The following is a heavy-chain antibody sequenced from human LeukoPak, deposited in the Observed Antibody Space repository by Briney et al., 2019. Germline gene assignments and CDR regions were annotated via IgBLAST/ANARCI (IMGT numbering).Heavy chain of an antibody. CDR2: ISYDGSNK. CDR3: ARVLRPTYYYDSSGYYLDAFDI. J-gene: IGHJ3*02. CDR1: GFTFSSYA. V-gene: IGHV3-30*04. D-gene: IGHD3-22*01. Sequence: PGGSLRLSCAASGFTFSSYAMHWVRQAPGKGLEWVAVISYDGSNKYYADSVKGRFTISRDNSKNTLYLQMNSLRAEDTAVYYCARVLRPTYYYDSSGYYLDAFDIWGQGTMVTVSS.